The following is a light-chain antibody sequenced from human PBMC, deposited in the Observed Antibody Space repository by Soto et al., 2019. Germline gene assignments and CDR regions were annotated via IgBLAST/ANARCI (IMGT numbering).Light chain of an antibody. J-gene: IGKJ1*01. Sequence: DMQMTQSPSSLSASVGDRVTITCRASQSISSYLNWYQQKPGKAPQLLIYAASSLQSGVPSRFSGSGSGTEFTLTISSRQPEDFATYYCQQSYSTPRTFGQGTKVDIK. CDR3: QQSYSTPRT. CDR2: AAS. V-gene: IGKV1-39*01. CDR1: QSISSY.